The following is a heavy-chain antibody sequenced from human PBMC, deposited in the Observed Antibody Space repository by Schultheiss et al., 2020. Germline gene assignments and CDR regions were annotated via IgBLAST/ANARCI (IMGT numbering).Heavy chain of an antibody. V-gene: IGHV4-34*01. J-gene: IGHJ1*01. CDR2: INHSGST. Sequence: SETLSLTCAVYGGSFSGYYWSWIRQPPGKGLEWIGEINHSGSTNYNPSLKSRVTISVDTSKNQFSLKLSSVTAADTAVYYCARGGRLGYFQHWGQGTLVT. CDR3: ARGGRLGYFQH. D-gene: IGHD3-10*01. CDR1: GGSFSGYY.